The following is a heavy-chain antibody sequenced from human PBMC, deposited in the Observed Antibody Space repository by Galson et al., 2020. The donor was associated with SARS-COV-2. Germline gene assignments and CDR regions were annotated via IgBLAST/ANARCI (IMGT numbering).Heavy chain of an antibody. CDR3: AGDHRENVITMVRGVIGPYYYYFGMDV. CDR1: GGSISSYY. CDR2: IYTSGST. D-gene: IGHD3-10*01. V-gene: IGHV4-4*07. J-gene: IGHJ6*02. Sequence: SETLSLTCTVSGGSISSYYWSWIRQPAGKGLEWIGRIYTSGSTNYNPSLKSRVTMSVDTSKNQFSLKLSSVTAADTAVYYCAGDHRENVITMVRGVIGPYYYYFGMDVWGQGTTVTVSS.